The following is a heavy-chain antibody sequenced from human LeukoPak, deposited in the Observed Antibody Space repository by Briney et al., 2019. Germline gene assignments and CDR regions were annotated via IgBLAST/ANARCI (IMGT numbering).Heavy chain of an antibody. D-gene: IGHD1-26*01. J-gene: IGHJ4*02. CDR1: VRSIRRSSYY. Sequence: SETLSLTCTVSVRSIRRSSYYWGSVRQPPGKGLERIGRIYYSGSIYNNPSLKSRLTISVITSKNQLSLKLTSVTPADTAVYYCASGGGMLANFDYWGQGTLVTVSS. CDR3: ASGGGMLANFDY. V-gene: IGHV4-39*01. CDR2: IYYSGSI.